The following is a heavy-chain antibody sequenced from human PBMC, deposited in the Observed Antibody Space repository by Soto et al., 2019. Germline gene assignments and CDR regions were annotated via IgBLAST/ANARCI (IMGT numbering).Heavy chain of an antibody. CDR2: IYYSGST. CDR1: GGSFSSGGYY. D-gene: IGHD5-18*01. CDR3: ARTGYGNHFDY. Sequence: SETLSLTCTFSGGSFSSGGYYWSWIRQHPGKGMEWIGYIYYSGSTYYNPSLKSRVTISLDTSKNQFSLKLTSVTAADTALYYCARTGYGNHFDYWGRGTLVTVSS. V-gene: IGHV4-31*03. J-gene: IGHJ4*02.